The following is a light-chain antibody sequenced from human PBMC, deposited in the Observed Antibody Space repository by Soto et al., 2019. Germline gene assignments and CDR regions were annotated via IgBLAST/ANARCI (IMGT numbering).Light chain of an antibody. CDR3: QQYSHWPRT. CDR1: ESVRTS. CDR2: GAS. Sequence: EIVLTQSPATLSLSPGERATLSCRASESVRTSLAWYQQKHGRSHSLLIYGASNRATGLPAVFSGSGSGTEFTLTISSLQCGDCAVYYCQQYSHWPRTFGQGTKLEFK. J-gene: IGKJ1*01. V-gene: IGKV3-15*01.